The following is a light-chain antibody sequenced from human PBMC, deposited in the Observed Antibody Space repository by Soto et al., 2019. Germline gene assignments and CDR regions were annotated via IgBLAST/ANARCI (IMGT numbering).Light chain of an antibody. CDR1: RDISNY. J-gene: IGKJ4*01. CDR3: QHNDNLPPLT. V-gene: IGKV1-33*01. CDR2: DAS. Sequence: DIQMTQSPSSLSASVGDRVTITCQASRDISNYLNWYQHKPGKVPKLLIYDASKLETGVPSRFGGSGSGTDFTFTISSLQPEDVATYYVQHNDNLPPLTFGGGTKVEIK.